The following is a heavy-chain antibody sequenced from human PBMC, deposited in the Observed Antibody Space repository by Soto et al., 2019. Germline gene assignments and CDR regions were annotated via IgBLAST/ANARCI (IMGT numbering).Heavy chain of an antibody. J-gene: IGHJ3*02. CDR3: ATPAIFGVVVATTHDAFDI. D-gene: IGHD3-3*01. Sequence: GAPAKVSCKASREAKAELSRRSARQAHGKGLEGMGGFDPEDGETIYAQKFQGRVTMTEDTSTDTAYMELSSLRSEDTAVYYCATPAIFGVVVATTHDAFDIWGQGTMVTVSS. CDR1: REAKAELS. V-gene: IGHV1-24*01. CDR2: FDPEDGET.